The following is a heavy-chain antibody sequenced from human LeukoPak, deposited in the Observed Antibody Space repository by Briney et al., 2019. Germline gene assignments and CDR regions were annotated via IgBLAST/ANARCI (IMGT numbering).Heavy chain of an antibody. J-gene: IGHJ4*02. D-gene: IGHD3-10*01. CDR1: GFTVSSNY. CDR3: AKDMVRGAHMVYFYD. Sequence: GGSLRLSCAASGFTVSSNYMSWVRQAPGKGLEWVSVIYSGGSTYYADSVKGRFTISRDNSKNTLYLQMNSLRAEDTAVYYCAKDMVRGAHMVYFYDWGQGALVTVSS. CDR2: IYSGGST. V-gene: IGHV3-53*01.